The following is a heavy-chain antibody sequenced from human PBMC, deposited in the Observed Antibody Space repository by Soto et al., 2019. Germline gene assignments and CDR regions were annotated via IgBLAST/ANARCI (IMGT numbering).Heavy chain of an antibody. CDR1: GFTFSNHW. D-gene: IGHD3-16*01. CDR2: ANYAGRLT. CDR3: ARGAWGPVDTLDV. Sequence: GGSLSLSCAASGFTFSNHWIHWVRQAPGKGLVLSAHANYAGRLTTYADSVKARFTVSRHNAKNALYLQKNRLRPADTAVCLCARGAWGPVDTLDVWDQGTMVTVSS. J-gene: IGHJ3*01. V-gene: IGHV3-74*01.